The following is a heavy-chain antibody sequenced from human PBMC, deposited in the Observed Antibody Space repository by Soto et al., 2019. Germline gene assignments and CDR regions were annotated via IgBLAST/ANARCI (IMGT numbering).Heavy chain of an antibody. CDR3: ASRDRGNCSGGSCYSDYYYYYGMDV. CDR1: GGTFSSYA. V-gene: IGHV1-69*13. D-gene: IGHD2-15*01. J-gene: IGHJ6*02. CDR2: IIPIFGTA. Sequence: ASVKVSCKASGGTFSSYAISWVRQAPGQGLEWMGGIIPIFGTANYAQKFQGRVTITADESTSTAYMELSSLRSEDTAVYYCASRDRGNCSGGSCYSDYYYYYGMDVWGQGTTVTVSS.